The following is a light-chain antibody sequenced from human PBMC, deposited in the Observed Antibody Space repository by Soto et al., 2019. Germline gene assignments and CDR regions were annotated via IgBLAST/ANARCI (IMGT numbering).Light chain of an antibody. CDR3: QKYNSALGT. J-gene: IGKJ1*01. V-gene: IGKV3-15*01. Sequence: EIVMTQSPATLFGVPGERAPLSCRASQSISSNLAWYQQKPGQAPRLLTYGASTRATGIPARFSGSGSGTEFTLTISSLQPEDVATYYCQKYNSALGTFGQGTKVDIK. CDR2: GAS. CDR1: QSISSN.